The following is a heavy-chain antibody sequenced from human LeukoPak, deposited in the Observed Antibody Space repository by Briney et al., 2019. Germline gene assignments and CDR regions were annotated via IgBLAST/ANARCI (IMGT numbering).Heavy chain of an antibody. CDR2: IYYSGST. D-gene: IGHD6-13*01. CDR3: ARDPSSSSPYFDY. J-gene: IGHJ4*02. Sequence: SETLSLTCTVSGGSISSYYWSWIRQPPGKGLEWIGCIYYSGSTNYNPSLKSRVTISVDTSKNQFSLKLSSVTAADTAVYYCARDPSSSSPYFDYWGQGTLVTVSS. CDR1: GGSISSYY. V-gene: IGHV4-59*01.